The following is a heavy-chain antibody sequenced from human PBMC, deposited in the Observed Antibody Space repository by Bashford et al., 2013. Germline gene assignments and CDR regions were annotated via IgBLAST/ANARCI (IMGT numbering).Heavy chain of an antibody. CDR3: VRDTPYDPLGLFYYGFDL. CDR2: IKEDGSEQ. J-gene: IGHJ6*01. V-gene: IGHV3-7*01. Sequence: VRQAPGKGLEWVANIKEDGSEQNYVDSAKGRFTISRDNAQNSLFLQLSSLRVEDTATYYCVRDTPYDPLGLFYYGFDLVGPGTTVTVSS. D-gene: IGHD5-12*01.